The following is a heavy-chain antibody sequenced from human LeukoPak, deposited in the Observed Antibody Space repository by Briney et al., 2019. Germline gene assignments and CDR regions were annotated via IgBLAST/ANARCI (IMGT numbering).Heavy chain of an antibody. CDR3: ARHEVYYYGMDV. Sequence: PSETLSLTCTVSGVSISNYYWSWIRQSPGKGLEWIGYMYYSGNTNYNPSLKSRVTISVDTSKNQFSLKVRSVTAADTAVYYCARHEVYYYGMDVWGQGTTVTVSS. CDR1: GVSISNYY. V-gene: IGHV4-59*08. CDR2: MYYSGNT. J-gene: IGHJ6*02.